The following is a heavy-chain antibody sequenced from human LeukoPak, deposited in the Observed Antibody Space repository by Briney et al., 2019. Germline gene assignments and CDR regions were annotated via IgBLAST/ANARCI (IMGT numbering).Heavy chain of an antibody. CDR3: ASRYTDVGGDYGMDV. CDR2: ISSSGSTI. V-gene: IGHV3-11*01. CDR1: GFSFSDYY. D-gene: IGHD3-10*01. J-gene: IGHJ6*02. Sequence: GGSLRLSCAASGFSFSDYYMTWIRQAPGKGLEWVSYISSSGSTIYYADSVKGRFTISRDNAKNSLSLQMNSLRAEDTAVYYCASRYTDVGGDYGMDVWGQGTTVTVSS.